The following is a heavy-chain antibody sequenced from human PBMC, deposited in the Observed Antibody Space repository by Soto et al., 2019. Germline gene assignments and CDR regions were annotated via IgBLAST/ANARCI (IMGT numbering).Heavy chain of an antibody. CDR3: ARGRKRRWSHYYFDY. V-gene: IGHV1-2*02. Sequence: QVQLVQSGAEVKKPGASVKVSCQASGYSFTKNYINWMRQATGQGLEWMGWINTNTREIKYAQKYQTRVTMTRDTSISTAYMALSRLTFDDTAVYFCARGRKRRWSHYYFDYWGQGTLVTVSS. CDR1: GYSFTKNY. CDR2: INTNTREI. D-gene: IGHD1-1*01. J-gene: IGHJ4*02.